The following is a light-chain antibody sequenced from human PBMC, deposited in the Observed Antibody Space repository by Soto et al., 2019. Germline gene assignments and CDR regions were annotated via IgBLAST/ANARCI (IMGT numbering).Light chain of an antibody. Sequence: DVVMTQSPLSLPVTPGEPASISCRSSRSLLSSNGYNYLNLYLQKPGQSPQLLIYLGSNRASGVPDRFSGSGSGTDFTLKISRVEAEDVGVYYCAQGLQTPLTFGGGTKVDIK. J-gene: IGKJ4*01. CDR1: RSLLSSNGYNY. CDR2: LGS. V-gene: IGKV2-28*01. CDR3: AQGLQTPLT.